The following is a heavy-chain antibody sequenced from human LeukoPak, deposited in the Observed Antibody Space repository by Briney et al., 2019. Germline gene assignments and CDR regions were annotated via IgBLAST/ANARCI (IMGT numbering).Heavy chain of an antibody. CDR2: IIPILGIA. J-gene: IGHJ4*02. D-gene: IGHD6-19*01. CDR1: GGTFSSYA. CDR3: ASSIQGGWTIDY. Sequence: ASVKVSCKASGGTFSSYAISWVRQAPGQGLEWMGRIIPILGIANYAQKFQGRVTITADKSTSTAYMELSSLRSEDTAVYYCASSIQGGWTIDYWGQGTLVTVSS. V-gene: IGHV1-69*04.